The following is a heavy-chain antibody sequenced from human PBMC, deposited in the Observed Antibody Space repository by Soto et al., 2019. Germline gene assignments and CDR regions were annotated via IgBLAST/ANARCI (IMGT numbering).Heavy chain of an antibody. CDR1: GFTFSSYW. D-gene: IGHD3-10*01. J-gene: IGHJ6*03. V-gene: IGHV3-7*01. Sequence: GGSLRLSCAASGFTFSSYWMSWVRQAPGKGLEWVANIKQDGSEKYYVDSVKGRFTISRDNAKNSLYLQMNSLRAEDTAVYYCARDNKWGIWFGELLLYYYYYMDVWGKGTTVTVSS. CDR2: IKQDGSEK. CDR3: ARDNKWGIWFGELLLYYYYYMDV.